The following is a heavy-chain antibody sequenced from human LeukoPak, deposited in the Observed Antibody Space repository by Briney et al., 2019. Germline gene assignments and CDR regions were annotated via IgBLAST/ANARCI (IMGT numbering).Heavy chain of an antibody. J-gene: IGHJ4*02. D-gene: IGHD3-22*01. CDR2: ISGSGGST. CDR3: AKDRNFYDSSGYYFFDY. CDR1: GFTFSSYA. V-gene: IGHV3-23*01. Sequence: GGSLRLSCAASGFTFSSYAMSWVRQAPGKGLAWVSAISGSGGSTYYADSVKGRFTISRDNSKNTLYLQMNSLRAEDTAVYYCAKDRNFYDSSGYYFFDYWGQGTLVTVTS.